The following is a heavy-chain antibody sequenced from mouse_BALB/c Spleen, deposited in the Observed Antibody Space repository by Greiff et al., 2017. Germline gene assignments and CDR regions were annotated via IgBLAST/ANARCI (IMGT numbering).Heavy chain of an antibody. CDR3: ARQAGGNYVGYYAMDY. CDR2: ISSGGGST. J-gene: IGHJ4*01. V-gene: IGHV5-12-1*01. D-gene: IGHD2-1*01. CDR1: GFAFSSYD. Sequence: EVHLVESGGGLVKPGGSLKLSCAASGFAFSSYDMSWVRQTPEKRLEWVAYISSGGGSTYYPDTVKGRFTISRDNAKNTLYLQMSSLKSEDTAMYYCARQAGGNYVGYYAMDYWGQGTSVTVSS.